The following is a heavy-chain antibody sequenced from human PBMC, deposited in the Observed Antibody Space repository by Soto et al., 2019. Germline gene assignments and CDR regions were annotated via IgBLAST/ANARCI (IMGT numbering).Heavy chain of an antibody. Sequence: ASVKVSCKASGYTFTSYGISWVRQAPGQGLEWMGWISAYNGNTNYAQKLQGRVTMTTDTSTSTAYMELRSLRSDDTAVYYCARDTPQQITTTVMDYWGQGTLVTVYS. D-gene: IGHD4-4*01. CDR2: ISAYNGNT. V-gene: IGHV1-18*04. J-gene: IGHJ4*02. CDR3: ARDTPQQITTTVMDY. CDR1: GYTFTSYG.